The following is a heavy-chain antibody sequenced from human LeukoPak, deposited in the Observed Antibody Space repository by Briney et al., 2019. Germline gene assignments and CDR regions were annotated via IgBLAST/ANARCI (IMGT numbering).Heavy chain of an antibody. CDR3: AGAHDSSDLWAFDI. D-gene: IGHD3-22*01. CDR1: GYSFTSYW. V-gene: IGHV5-51*01. Sequence: GESLKISCNVSGYSFTSYWIGWVREMPGKGLEWMGIIYPGDSDTRCSPSFQGQVTISADKSISHAYLQWSSLKASDTAMYYCAGAHDSSDLWAFDIWGQGAMVTVSS. CDR2: IYPGDSDT. J-gene: IGHJ3*02.